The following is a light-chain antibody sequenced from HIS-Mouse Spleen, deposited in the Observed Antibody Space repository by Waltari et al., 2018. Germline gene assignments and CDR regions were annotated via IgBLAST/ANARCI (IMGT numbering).Light chain of an antibody. J-gene: IGLJ3*02. CDR1: SSAVGGYHY. Sequence: QSALTQPASVSGSPGQSITIPCTGTSSAVGGYHYVSWYQQHPGKAPKLMIYDVSNRPSGVSNRFSGSKSGNTASLTISGLQAEDEADYYCSSYTSSSTWVFGGGTKLTVL. CDR3: SSYTSSSTWV. V-gene: IGLV2-14*03. CDR2: DVS.